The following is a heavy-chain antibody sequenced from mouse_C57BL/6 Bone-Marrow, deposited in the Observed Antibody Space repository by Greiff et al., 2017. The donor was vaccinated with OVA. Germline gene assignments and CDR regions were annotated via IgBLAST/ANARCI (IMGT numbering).Heavy chain of an antibody. CDR3: ASITTVVAKGLYYYAMDY. CDR2: IWSGGST. CDR1: GFSLTSYG. D-gene: IGHD1-1*01. V-gene: IGHV2-2*01. Sequence: VKLVESGPGLVQPSQILSITCTVSGFSLTSYGVHWVRQSPGKGLEWLGVIWSGGSTDYNAAFISRLSISKDNSKSQVFFKMNSLQADDTAIYYCASITTVVAKGLYYYAMDYWGQGTSVTVSS. J-gene: IGHJ4*01.